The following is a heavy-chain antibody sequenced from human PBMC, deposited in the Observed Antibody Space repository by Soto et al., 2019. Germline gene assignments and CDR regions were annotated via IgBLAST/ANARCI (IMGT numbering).Heavy chain of an antibody. D-gene: IGHD2-15*01. CDR2: IIPIFGTA. J-gene: IGHJ4*02. CDR3: ARDNRRYCSGGSCYNQSFDY. Sequence: QVQLVQSGAEVKKPGSSVKVSCKASGGTFSSYAISWVRQAPGQGLEWMGGIIPIFGTANYAQKFQGRVTNTADESTSKAYMEVSSLRSEDTAVYYCARDNRRYCSGGSCYNQSFDYWGQGTLVTVYS. CDR1: GGTFSSYA. V-gene: IGHV1-69*01.